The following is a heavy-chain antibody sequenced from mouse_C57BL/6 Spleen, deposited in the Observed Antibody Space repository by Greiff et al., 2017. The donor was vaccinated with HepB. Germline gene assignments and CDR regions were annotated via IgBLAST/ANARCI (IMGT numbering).Heavy chain of an antibody. D-gene: IGHD2-3*01. CDR2: INPSTGGT. Sequence: VQLKESGPELVKPGASVKISCKASGYSFTGYYMNWVKQSPEKSLEWIGEINPSTGGTTYNQKFKAKATLTVDKSSSTAYMQLKSLTSEDSAVYYCARILDGYYEDYWGQGTTLTVSS. J-gene: IGHJ2*01. CDR3: ARILDGYYEDY. V-gene: IGHV1-42*01. CDR1: GYSFTGYY.